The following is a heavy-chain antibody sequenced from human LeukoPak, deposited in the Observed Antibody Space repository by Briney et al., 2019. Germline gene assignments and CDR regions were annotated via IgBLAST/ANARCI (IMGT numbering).Heavy chain of an antibody. CDR2: IYYSGRT. Sequence: SETLSLTCAVYGGSFSGYYWSWIRQPPGKGLEWIGNIYYSGRTYSNPSLLSRLSISVDTSKNQFFLNLNSVTAADTALYYCARLMVGATSVDSWGQGTLVTVSS. D-gene: IGHD1-26*01. V-gene: IGHV4-34*01. CDR1: GGSFSGYY. J-gene: IGHJ4*02. CDR3: ARLMVGATSVDS.